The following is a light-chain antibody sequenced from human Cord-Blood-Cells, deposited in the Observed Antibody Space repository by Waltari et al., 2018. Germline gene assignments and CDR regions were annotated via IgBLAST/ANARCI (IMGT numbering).Light chain of an antibody. CDR3: QQYYSTPFT. V-gene: IGKV4-1*01. J-gene: IGKJ3*01. Sequence: DIVMTQSPDSLAVSLGERATINCKSSQSVLYSSNNKNYLAWYQQKPEQRPKLLIYWASTRESGVPDRFSGSGSGTDFTLTISSLQAEDVAVYYCQQYYSTPFTFGPGTKVDIK. CDR2: WAS. CDR1: QSVLYSSNNKNY.